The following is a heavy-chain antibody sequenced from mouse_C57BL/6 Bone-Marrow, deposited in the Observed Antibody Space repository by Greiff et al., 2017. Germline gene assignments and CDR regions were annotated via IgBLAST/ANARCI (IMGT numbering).Heavy chain of an antibody. Sequence: EVQLQQSGAELVRPGASVKLSCTASGYNITDYYMHWVKQRPEHGLEWIGRIDPEDGGTEYDPKFQGKATMTADTSSNTAYLQLSSLTSEDTAVYYCATVYYDYDDGCFDVWGTGTTVTVSA. CDR2: IDPEDGGT. CDR1: GYNITDYY. J-gene: IGHJ1*03. CDR3: ATVYYDYDDGCFDV. D-gene: IGHD2-4*01. V-gene: IGHV14-1*01.